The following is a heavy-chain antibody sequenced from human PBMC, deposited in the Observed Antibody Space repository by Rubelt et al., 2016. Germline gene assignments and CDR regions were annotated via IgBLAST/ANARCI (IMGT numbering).Heavy chain of an antibody. CDR3: ARQLLAAQVLFDP. V-gene: IGHV4-38-2*02. Sequence: QLQVEESGPGLVKPSETLSLTCIVSASSISSGYYWGWVRQSPGKGLEWMGSMYHSGRTYYNPSLTSRVNISLAMSKNQFSLNLSAVTAAYTAVYYCARQLLAAQVLFDPWGQGTLVTVSS. CDR2: MYHSGRT. CDR1: ASSISSGYY. D-gene: IGHD6-6*01. J-gene: IGHJ5*02.